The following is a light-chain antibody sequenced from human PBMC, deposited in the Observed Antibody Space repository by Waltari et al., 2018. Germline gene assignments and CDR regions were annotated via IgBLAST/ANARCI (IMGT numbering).Light chain of an antibody. CDR1: QNIRTY. Sequence: DIEMTQSPSSLSASVGDRVTMTCRASQNIRTYLYWYQQKPGKAPKVLIYGASNLQSGVPSRFSGSGSGTDFSLTISSLQPEDFATYYCQQSLKTPITFGQGTRLQIK. V-gene: IGKV1-39*01. J-gene: IGKJ5*01. CDR2: GAS. CDR3: QQSLKTPIT.